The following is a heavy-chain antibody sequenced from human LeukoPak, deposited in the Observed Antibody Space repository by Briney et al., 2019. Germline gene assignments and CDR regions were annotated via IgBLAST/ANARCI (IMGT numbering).Heavy chain of an antibody. CDR2: INPNSGST. CDR1: GYTFTGYY. J-gene: IGHJ4*02. D-gene: IGHD3-22*01. Sequence: GASVKVSCKASGYTFTGYYMHWVRQAPGQGLEWMGWINPNSGSTNYAQKFQGRVTMTRDTSISTAYMELSRLRSDDTAVYYCARAQYYYDSSGSLDYWGQGTLVTVSS. CDR3: ARAQYYYDSSGSLDY. V-gene: IGHV1-2*02.